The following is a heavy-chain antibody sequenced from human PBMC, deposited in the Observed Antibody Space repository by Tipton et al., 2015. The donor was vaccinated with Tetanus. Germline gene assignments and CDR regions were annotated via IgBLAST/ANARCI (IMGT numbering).Heavy chain of an antibody. CDR1: GFTFSNYW. Sequence: SLRLSCAASGFTFSNYWMHWVRQAPGKGLMWVSRISSDGSSTSYADSVKGRITISRDNAKNTLYLQMNSLRVEDTAVYYCARAQGWNGDAFDIWGQGTMVSVSS. J-gene: IGHJ3*02. CDR2: ISSDGSST. CDR3: ARAQGWNGDAFDI. D-gene: IGHD1-1*01. V-gene: IGHV3-74*01.